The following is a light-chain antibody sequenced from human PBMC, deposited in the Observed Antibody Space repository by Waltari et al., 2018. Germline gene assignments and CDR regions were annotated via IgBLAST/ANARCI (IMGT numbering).Light chain of an antibody. CDR2: VNSDGSH. V-gene: IGLV4-69*01. CDR1: SGHSSNV. J-gene: IGLJ3*02. Sequence: QLVLTQSPSASASLGASVKLTCTLSSGHSSNVIAWHQQQPEKGPRYLMKVNSDGSHSKGDKMNDRFSGSSSGAEHYLTISSLQSEDEADYYCQTGGHGTWVFGGGTKLTVL. CDR3: QTGGHGTWV.